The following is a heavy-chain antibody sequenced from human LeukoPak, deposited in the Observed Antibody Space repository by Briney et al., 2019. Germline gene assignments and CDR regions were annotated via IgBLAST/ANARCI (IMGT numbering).Heavy chain of an antibody. Sequence: GGSLRLSCAASGFTFSSYWMSWVRQAPGKGLEWVANIKQDGSEKYYVDSVKGRFTISRDNAKNSLYLQMNSLRAEDTAVYYCARRQCSGGSCYAGDTAKDYWGQGTLVTVSS. CDR1: GFTFSSYW. J-gene: IGHJ4*02. CDR2: IKQDGSEK. CDR3: ARRQCSGGSCYAGDTAKDY. V-gene: IGHV3-7*01. D-gene: IGHD2-15*01.